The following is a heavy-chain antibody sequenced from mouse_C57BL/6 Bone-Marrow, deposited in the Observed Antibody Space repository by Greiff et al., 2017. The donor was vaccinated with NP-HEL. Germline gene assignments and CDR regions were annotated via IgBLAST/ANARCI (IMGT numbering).Heavy chain of an antibody. CDR3: ARRYRGLYYYAMDY. Sequence: EVKVEESGGGLVKPGGSLKLSCAASGFTFSDYGMHWVRQAPEKGLEWVAYISSGSSTIYYADTVKGRFTISRDNAKNTLFLQMTRLRSEDTAMYYCARRYRGLYYYAMDYWGQGTSVTVSS. J-gene: IGHJ4*01. CDR2: ISSGSSTI. V-gene: IGHV5-17*01. D-gene: IGHD2-12*01. CDR1: GFTFSDYG.